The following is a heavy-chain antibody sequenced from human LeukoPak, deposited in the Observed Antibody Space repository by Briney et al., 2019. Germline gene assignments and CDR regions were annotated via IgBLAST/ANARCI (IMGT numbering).Heavy chain of an antibody. CDR3: ARAVTTSVYYYYGMDV. D-gene: IGHD4-17*01. V-gene: IGHV3-74*01. Sequence: QTGGSLRLSCAASGFTFSSYWMHWVRQAPGKGLVWVSRINSDGSSTSYADSVKGRFTISRDNAKNTLYLQMNSLRAEDTAVYYCARAVTTSVYYYYGMDVWGQGTTVTVSS. CDR2: INSDGSST. J-gene: IGHJ6*02. CDR1: GFTFSSYW.